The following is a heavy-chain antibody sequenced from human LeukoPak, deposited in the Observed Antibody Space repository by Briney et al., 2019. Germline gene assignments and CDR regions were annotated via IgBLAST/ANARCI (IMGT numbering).Heavy chain of an antibody. Sequence: AASVKVSCKASGYTFTGYYMHWVRQAPGQGLEWMGWINPNSGGTNYAQKFQGRVTMTRDTSISTAYMELSRLRSDDTAVYYCARHYSMSRLFDYWGQGTLVTASS. CDR3: ARHYSMSRLFDY. D-gene: IGHD2-15*01. V-gene: IGHV1-2*02. J-gene: IGHJ4*02. CDR1: GYTFTGYY. CDR2: INPNSGGT.